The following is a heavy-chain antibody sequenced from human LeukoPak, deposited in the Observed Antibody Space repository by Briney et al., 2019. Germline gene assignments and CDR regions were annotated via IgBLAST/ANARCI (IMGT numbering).Heavy chain of an antibody. V-gene: IGHV1-18*01. Sequence: ASVEVSCKASGYTFTSYGISWVRQAPGQGLEWMGWTSADNGNTKYAQKLQGRVTMTTDTSTSTAYMELRSLRSDDTALYYCARDLRVNSGYDSLILWGQGTLVTVSS. CDR1: GYTFTSYG. CDR2: TSADNGNT. D-gene: IGHD5-12*01. J-gene: IGHJ4*02. CDR3: ARDLRVNSGYDSLIL.